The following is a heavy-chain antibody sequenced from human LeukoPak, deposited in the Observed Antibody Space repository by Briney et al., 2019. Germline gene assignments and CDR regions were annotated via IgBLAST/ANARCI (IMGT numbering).Heavy chain of an antibody. CDR1: GFTFSNYG. CDR3: ARDRGLHGYSYTEFDY. D-gene: IGHD5-18*01. J-gene: IGHJ4*02. CDR2: ISYDGSNR. V-gene: IGHV3-30*03. Sequence: GGSLRLSCAASGFTFSNYGMHWVRQAPGKGLEWVAVISYDGSNRYYADSVKGRFTISRDNSKNTLYLQMNSLRAEDTAVYYCARDRGLHGYSYTEFDYWGQGTLVTVSS.